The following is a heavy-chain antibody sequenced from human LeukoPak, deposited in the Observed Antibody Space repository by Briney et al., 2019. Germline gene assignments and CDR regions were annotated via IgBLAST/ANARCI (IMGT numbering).Heavy chain of an antibody. CDR3: ARHRYDFWSGGYYYYGMDV. D-gene: IGHD3-3*01. Sequence: PSETLSLTCTVSGGSISSSSYYWGWIRQPPGKGLEWIGSIYYSGSTYYNPSLKSRVTISVGTSKNQFSLKLSSVTAADTAVYYCARHRYDFWSGGYYYYGMDVWGQGTTVTVSS. CDR2: IYYSGST. V-gene: IGHV4-39*01. CDR1: GGSISSSSYY. J-gene: IGHJ6*02.